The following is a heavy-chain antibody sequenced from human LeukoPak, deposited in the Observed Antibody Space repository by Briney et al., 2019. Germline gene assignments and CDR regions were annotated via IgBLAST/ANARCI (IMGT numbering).Heavy chain of an antibody. CDR2: IYYSGST. CDR1: GGSISSSCYY. V-gene: IGHV4-39*01. D-gene: IGHD6-13*01. Sequence: SETLSLTCTVSGGSISSSCYYWGWIRQPRGQGLEWIGNIYYSGSTYHNPSIRSPVTISEDTTKNQFSLKQSSVTASDTAVYYCARRLAGTEDYWGQGTLVTVSS. J-gene: IGHJ4*02. CDR3: ARRLAGTEDY.